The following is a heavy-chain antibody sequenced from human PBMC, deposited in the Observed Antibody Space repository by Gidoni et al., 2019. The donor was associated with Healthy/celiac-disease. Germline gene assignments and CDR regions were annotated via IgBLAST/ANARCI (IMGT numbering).Heavy chain of an antibody. D-gene: IGHD6-6*01. Sequence: QVQLVQSGAEVKKPVASVKVSCKASGYTFTGYYMHWVRQAPGQGLELMGGINPNSGCTNSAQKFQGSFTMTRDTSISTAYMELIRLRSDDTSVYYCARGAFEYSSSGIDYWGQGTLVTVSS. J-gene: IGHJ4*02. CDR2: INPNSGCT. CDR1: GYTFTGYY. CDR3: ARGAFEYSSSGIDY. V-gene: IGHV1-2*02.